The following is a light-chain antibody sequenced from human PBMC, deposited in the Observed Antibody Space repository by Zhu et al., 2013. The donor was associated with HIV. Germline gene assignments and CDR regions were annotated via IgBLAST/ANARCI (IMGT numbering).Light chain of an antibody. CDR2: DDD. V-gene: IGLV3-21*04. CDR3: QVWNSSSDHLYV. J-gene: IGLJ1*01. CDR1: NIASKR. Sequence: SYVLTQPPSVSVGPGKTATITCEGTNIASKRVHWYQQKPGQAPMLVIYDDDGRPSGIPDRFSGFNSGNTATLTISRVETGDEADYYCQVWNSSSDHLYVFGTGTKVAVL.